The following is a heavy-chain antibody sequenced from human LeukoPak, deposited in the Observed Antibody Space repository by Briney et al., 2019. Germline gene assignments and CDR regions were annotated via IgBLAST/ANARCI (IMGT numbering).Heavy chain of an antibody. D-gene: IGHD2-21*02. Sequence: PSETLSLTCTVSGGSIISHYWSWIRQPPGKGLEWIGYIYYSGSTNYNPSLKSRVTISVDTSKNQFSLKLSSVAAADTAVYYCAGVVVVTPDDAFDIWGQGTMVTVSS. CDR1: GGSIISHY. J-gene: IGHJ3*02. V-gene: IGHV4-59*11. CDR3: AGVVVVTPDDAFDI. CDR2: IYYSGST.